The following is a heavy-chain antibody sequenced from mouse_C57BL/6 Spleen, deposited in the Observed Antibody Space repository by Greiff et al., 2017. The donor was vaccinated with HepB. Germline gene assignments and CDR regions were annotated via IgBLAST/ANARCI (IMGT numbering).Heavy chain of an antibody. CDR1: GFTFSSYA. CDR3: VDYAFAY. D-gene: IGHD2-4*01. CDR2: ISDGGSYT. J-gene: IGHJ3*01. Sequence: DVKLVESGGGLVKPGGSLKLSCAASGFTFSSYAMSWVRQTPEKRLEWVATISDGGSYTYYPDNVKGRFTISRDNAKNNLYLQMSHLKSEDTAMYYWVDYAFAYWGQGTLVTVSA. V-gene: IGHV5-4*03.